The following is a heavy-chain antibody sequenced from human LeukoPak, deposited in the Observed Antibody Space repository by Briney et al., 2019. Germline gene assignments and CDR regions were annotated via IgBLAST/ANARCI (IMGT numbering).Heavy chain of an antibody. D-gene: IGHD3-10*01. J-gene: IGHJ4*02. V-gene: IGHV3-48*03. CDR2: ISSSGNTI. CDR1: GFTFSSYE. CDR3: ARDGWMVRGVTMDY. Sequence: GGSLRLSCAASGFTFSSYEMNWVRQAPGKGLEWVSYISSSGNTIYYADSVKGRFTISRDNAKNSLYLQMNSLRAEDTAVYYCARDGWMVRGVTMDYWGQGTLVTVSS.